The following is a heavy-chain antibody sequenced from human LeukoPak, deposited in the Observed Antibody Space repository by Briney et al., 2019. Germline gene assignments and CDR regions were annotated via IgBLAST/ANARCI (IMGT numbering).Heavy chain of an antibody. CDR1: GGSISSYY. D-gene: IGHD6-6*01. Sequence: SETLSLTCTVSGGSISSYYWSWIRQPAGKGLEWIGRIYTSGRTNYNPSLKSRVTMSVDTSKNQFSLKLSSVTAADTAVYYCAKVDSSSSLAFDIWGQGTMVTVSS. J-gene: IGHJ3*02. CDR2: IYTSGRT. V-gene: IGHV4-4*07. CDR3: AKVDSSSSLAFDI.